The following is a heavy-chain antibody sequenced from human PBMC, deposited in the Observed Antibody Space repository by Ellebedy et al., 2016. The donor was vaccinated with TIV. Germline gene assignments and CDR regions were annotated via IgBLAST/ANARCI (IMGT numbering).Heavy chain of an antibody. Sequence: GESLKISCAASAFTFSDYYMSWIRQAPGKGLEWISYISSSTTYTNYADSVKGRFTISRDNAKNSLYLRMNSLRAEDTAVYYCASDYYGSGSYSSDWGQGTLVTVSS. CDR2: ISSSTTYT. CDR3: ASDYYGSGSYSSD. J-gene: IGHJ4*02. V-gene: IGHV3-11*06. D-gene: IGHD3-10*01. CDR1: AFTFSDYY.